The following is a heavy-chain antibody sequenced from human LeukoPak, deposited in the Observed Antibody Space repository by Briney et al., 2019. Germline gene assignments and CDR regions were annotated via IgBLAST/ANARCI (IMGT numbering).Heavy chain of an antibody. J-gene: IGHJ5*02. CDR1: GYTFTGYY. Sequence: ASVTVSCKASGYTFTGYYMHWVRQAPGQGLEWMGWINPNSGGTNYAQKFQGRVTMTRDTSISTAYMELSRLRSDDTAVYYCARESGSRFFGVVINPNWFDPWGQGTLVTVSS. CDR2: INPNSGGT. V-gene: IGHV1-2*02. CDR3: ARESGSRFFGVVINPNWFDP. D-gene: IGHD3-3*01.